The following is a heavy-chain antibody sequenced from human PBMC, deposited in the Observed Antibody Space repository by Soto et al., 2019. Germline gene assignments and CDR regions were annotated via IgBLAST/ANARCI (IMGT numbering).Heavy chain of an antibody. CDR2: INPASGST. J-gene: IGHJ4*02. CDR1: GYTFTHYY. CDR3: ARDLAAGDH. Sequence: QVQLVQSGAEVRKPGASVKVSCRTSGYTFTHYYIPWVRQAPGQGLEWLGIINPASGSTNYAHEFQGRVTLTMDTSTTTVYMELSGLRAEDTASFYCARDLAAGDHWGQGTLVTVSS. D-gene: IGHD6-13*01. V-gene: IGHV1-46*01.